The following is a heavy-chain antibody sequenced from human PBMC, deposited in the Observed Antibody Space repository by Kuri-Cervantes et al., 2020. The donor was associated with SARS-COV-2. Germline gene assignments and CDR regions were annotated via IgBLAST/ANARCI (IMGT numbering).Heavy chain of an antibody. CDR2: FDPEDGET. V-gene: IGHV1-24*01. CDR1: GYTLTELS. J-gene: IGHJ4*02. CDR3: ATDLSGSYGGSIDY. D-gene: IGHD1-26*01. Sequence: ASVKVSCKVSGYTLTELSMHWVRRAPGKGLEWMGGFDPEDGETIYAQKFQGRVTMTEDTSTDTAYMELSSLRSEDTAVYYCATDLSGSYGGSIDYWGQGTLVTVSS.